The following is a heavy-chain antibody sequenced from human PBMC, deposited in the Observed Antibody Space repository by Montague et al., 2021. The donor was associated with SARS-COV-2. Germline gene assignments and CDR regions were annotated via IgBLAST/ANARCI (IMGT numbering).Heavy chain of an antibody. CDR3: ARDRRMRDISGYYYGMDV. J-gene: IGHJ6*02. CDR2: IYSGGST. D-gene: IGHD2-15*01. CDR1: GFTVSSNY. V-gene: IGHV3-53*04. Sequence: SLRLSCAASGFTVSSNYMSWVRQAPGKGLEWVSVIYSGGSTYYADSVKGRFTISRHNSKNTLYLHMNSLRAEDTAVYYCARDRRMRDISGYYYGMDVWGQGTTVTVSS.